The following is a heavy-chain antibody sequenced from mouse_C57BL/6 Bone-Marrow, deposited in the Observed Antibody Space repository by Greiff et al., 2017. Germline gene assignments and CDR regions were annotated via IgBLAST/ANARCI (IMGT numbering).Heavy chain of an antibody. CDR1: GYSFTDYN. D-gene: IGHD2-3*01. J-gene: IGHJ2*01. Sequence: VHVKQSGPELVKPGASVKISCKASGYSFTDYNMNWVKQSNGKSLEWIGVINPNYGTTSYNQKFKGKATLTVDQSSSTAYMQLNSLTSEDSAVYYCARKASPGLLRRYYFDYWGQGTTLTVSS. CDR3: ARKASPGLLRRYYFDY. V-gene: IGHV1-39*01. CDR2: INPNYGTT.